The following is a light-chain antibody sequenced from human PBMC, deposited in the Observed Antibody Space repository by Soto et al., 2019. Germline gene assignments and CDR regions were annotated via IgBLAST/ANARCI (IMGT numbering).Light chain of an antibody. CDR1: NIGTYS. Sequence: SYELTQPPSVSVAPGETARITCGGNNIGTYSVHWYQQKPGQAPVLVISYNSDRPSGIPERFSGSNSGNTATLTISRVEAEDEADYSCQLWDSNNDHEVFGGGTKLTVL. V-gene: IGLV3-21*04. J-gene: IGLJ2*01. CDR2: YNS. CDR3: QLWDSNNDHEV.